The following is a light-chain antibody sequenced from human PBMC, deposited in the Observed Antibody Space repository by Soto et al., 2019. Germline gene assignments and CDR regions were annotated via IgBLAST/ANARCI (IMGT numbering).Light chain of an antibody. Sequence: DIVMTQSPDSLAVSLGERATINCKSSQSVLYSSNNKNYLAWYQQKPGQPPKLLIYWASTRKSGVPDRFSGSGSGTDFTLTITSLQAEDVAVYYCQLYYSTPITFGPGTKVDIK. J-gene: IGKJ3*01. CDR3: QLYYSTPIT. CDR2: WAS. CDR1: QSVLYSSNNKNY. V-gene: IGKV4-1*01.